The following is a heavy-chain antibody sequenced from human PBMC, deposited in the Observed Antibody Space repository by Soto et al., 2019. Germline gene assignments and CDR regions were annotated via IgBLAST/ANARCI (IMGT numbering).Heavy chain of an antibody. D-gene: IGHD3-22*01. CDR1: GFTFSSYW. CDR2: INSDGSST. CDR3: ARAPHYFYDSPGYYEY. Sequence: AGSLRLSCAASGFTFSSYWMPWVHQAPGKGLVWVSRINSDGSSTSYADSVKGRFTISRDNAKNTLYLQMNSLRAEDTAVYYCARAPHYFYDSPGYYEYWGQGTLVTVSS. J-gene: IGHJ4*02. V-gene: IGHV3-74*01.